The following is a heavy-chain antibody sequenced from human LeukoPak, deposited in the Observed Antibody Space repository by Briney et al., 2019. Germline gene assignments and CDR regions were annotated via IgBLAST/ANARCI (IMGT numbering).Heavy chain of an antibody. CDR3: ARGLSGFWNNYNDY. CDR1: GGSISSGSYY. J-gene: IGHJ4*02. Sequence: SQTLSLTCTVSGGSISSGSYYWSWVRQSAGKGLEWIGRIYARGSTNYNPSLKSRVTISVDTSKNQFSLKLSSVTAADTAVYYCARGLSGFWNNYNDYWGQGTLVTVSS. D-gene: IGHD3-3*01. V-gene: IGHV4-61*02. CDR2: IYARGST.